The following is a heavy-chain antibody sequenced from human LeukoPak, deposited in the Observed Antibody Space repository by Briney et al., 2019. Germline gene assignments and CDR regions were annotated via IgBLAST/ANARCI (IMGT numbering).Heavy chain of an antibody. V-gene: IGHV4-59*01. CDR1: GGSISSYY. Sequence: PSGTLSLTCTVSGGSISSYYWSWIRQPPGKGLEWIGYIYYSGSTNYNPSLKSRVTISVDTSKNQFSLKLSSVTAADTAVYYCARDRWVYYYYMDVWGKGTTVTVSS. D-gene: IGHD6-13*01. J-gene: IGHJ6*03. CDR3: ARDRWVYYYYMDV. CDR2: IYYSGST.